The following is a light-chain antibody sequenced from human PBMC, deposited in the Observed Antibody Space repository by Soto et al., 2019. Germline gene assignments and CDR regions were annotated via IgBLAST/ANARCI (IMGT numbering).Light chain of an antibody. CDR3: SSYTRQSTYV. CDR1: SSDVGGYKY. J-gene: IGLJ1*01. V-gene: IGLV2-14*03. Sequence: QSALTQPASVSGSPGQSITISFTGTSSDVGGYKYVSWFQQYPGKVPKLIIYEVNDRPSGVSNRFSASKSGNTASLTISGLQAEDEADYYCSSYTRQSTYVFGTGTKVTVL. CDR2: EVN.